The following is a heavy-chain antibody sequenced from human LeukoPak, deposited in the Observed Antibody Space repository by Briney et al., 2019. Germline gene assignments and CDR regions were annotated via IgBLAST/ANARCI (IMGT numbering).Heavy chain of an antibody. Sequence: GGSLRLSCAASGFTFSNAWMSWVRQAPGKGLEWVGRIKSKTDGGTTDYAAPVKGRFTISRDDSKNTLYLQMNSLKTEDTAVYYCTTDRFWSGYYLWSGKTNNWSTPGAREPWSPSPQ. V-gene: IGHV3-15*01. D-gene: IGHD3-3*01. CDR3: TTDRFWSGYYLWSGKTNNWSTP. CDR1: GFTFSNAW. CDR2: IKSKTDGGTT. J-gene: IGHJ5*02.